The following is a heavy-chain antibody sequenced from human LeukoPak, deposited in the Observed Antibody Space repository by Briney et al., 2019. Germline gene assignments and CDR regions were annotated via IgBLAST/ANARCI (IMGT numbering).Heavy chain of an antibody. Sequence: AETLSLTCTVSGGSISGYHWSWIRQPPGKGLEWIGYIYYSGSTNYNPSLKSRVTISVDTSRNQFSLKLSSVTTADTAVYYCARRGGDYFAFDIWGQGTMVTISS. CDR3: ARRGGDYFAFDI. CDR2: IYYSGST. V-gene: IGHV4-59*01. J-gene: IGHJ3*02. CDR1: GGSISGYH. D-gene: IGHD4-17*01.